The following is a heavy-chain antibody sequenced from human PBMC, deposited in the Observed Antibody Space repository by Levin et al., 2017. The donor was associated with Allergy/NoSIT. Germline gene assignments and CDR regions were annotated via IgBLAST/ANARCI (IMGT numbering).Heavy chain of an antibody. Sequence: AGGSLRLSCSASGLTLMNYGMYWIRQAPGKGLEFVSAISSSGHNTHYADSVKGRFTISRDDSKNTLYLQLSSVRAGDTAVYYCVKRGYSFPGLAFDIWGQGTMVTVSS. CDR2: ISSSGHNT. V-gene: IGHV3-64D*06. J-gene: IGHJ3*02. CDR1: GLTLMNYG. CDR3: VKRGYSFPGLAFDI. D-gene: IGHD5-12*01.